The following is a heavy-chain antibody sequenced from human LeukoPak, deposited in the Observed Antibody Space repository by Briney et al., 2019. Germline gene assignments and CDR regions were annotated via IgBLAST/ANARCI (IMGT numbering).Heavy chain of an antibody. D-gene: IGHD3-10*01. CDR3: ARSGGYFDY. CDR2: ISTSGSTI. Sequence: PGGSLRLSCGVSGFTFSTYDMNWVLQAPGEGLVWVSYISTSGSTIYYADSVKGRFTISRDNAENSLYLQMNSLRAEDRAVYYCARSGGYFDYWGQGTLVTVSS. CDR1: GFTFSTYD. J-gene: IGHJ4*02. V-gene: IGHV3-48*03.